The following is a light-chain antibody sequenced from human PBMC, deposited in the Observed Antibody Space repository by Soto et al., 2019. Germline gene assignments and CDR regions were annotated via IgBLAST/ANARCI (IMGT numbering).Light chain of an antibody. CDR2: GTS. V-gene: IGKV3-20*01. J-gene: IGKJ5*01. Sequence: EIVLTQSPGTLSLSXXXXXXXXXXASQSVPRSYLAWYQQKPGQAPRLLIYGTSSRATGIPDRFSGSGSGTDFTLTISRLEPEDFAVFYCQQYGSSITFGQGTRLEI. CDR3: QQYGSSIT. CDR1: QSVPRSY.